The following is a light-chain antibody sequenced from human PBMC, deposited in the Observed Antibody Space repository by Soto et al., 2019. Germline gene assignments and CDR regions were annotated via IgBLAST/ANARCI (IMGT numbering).Light chain of an antibody. J-gene: IGKJ1*01. CDR2: GAS. CDR1: QSVSSN. CDR3: QQYNNWLRT. V-gene: IGKV3-15*01. Sequence: EIVMTQSPATLSVSPGERATLSCRASQSVSSNLAWYQQKPGQAPRLHIYGASTRATGIPARFSGSGSGTEFTLTISSLQSEDFAVYYCQQYNNWLRTFGQGTKVEIK.